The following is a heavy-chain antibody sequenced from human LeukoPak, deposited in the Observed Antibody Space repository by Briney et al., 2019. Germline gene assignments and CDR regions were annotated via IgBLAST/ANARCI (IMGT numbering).Heavy chain of an antibody. CDR1: GFTFSSYA. CDR3: ARRGIYDFWSGYPRGVDAFDI. Sequence: GGSLRLSCAASGFTFSSYAMHWVRQAPGKGLKWVAVISYDGSNKYYADSVEGRFTISRDNSKNTLYLQMNSLRAEDTAVYYCARRGIYDFWSGYPRGVDAFDIWGQGTMVTVSS. CDR2: ISYDGSNK. D-gene: IGHD3-3*01. J-gene: IGHJ3*02. V-gene: IGHV3-30*04.